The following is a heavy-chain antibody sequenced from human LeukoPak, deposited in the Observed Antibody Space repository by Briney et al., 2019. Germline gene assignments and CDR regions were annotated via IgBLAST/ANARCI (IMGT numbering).Heavy chain of an antibody. CDR3: ARSPVHLYGDYYFDY. J-gene: IGHJ4*02. D-gene: IGHD4-17*01. V-gene: IGHV4-34*01. Sequence: PSETLSLTCAVYGGSFSGYYWSWIRQPPGKGLEWIGEINHSGSTNYNPSLKSRVTMSVDTSKNQFSLKLSSVTAADTAVYYCARSPVHLYGDYYFDYWGQGTLVTVSS. CDR1: GGSFSGYY. CDR2: INHSGST.